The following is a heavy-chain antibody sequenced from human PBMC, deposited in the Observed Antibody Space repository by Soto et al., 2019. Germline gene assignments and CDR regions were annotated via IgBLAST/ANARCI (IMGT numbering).Heavy chain of an antibody. J-gene: IGHJ4*02. D-gene: IGHD1-26*01. CDR2: ISYDGSNI. V-gene: IGHV3-30*03. CDR3: ARVVVGATLDY. CDR1: GFTFSNYG. Sequence: GGSLRLSCATSGFTFSNYGMNWIRQAPGKGLEWVAFISYDGSNIHFPDSVKGRFTISRDNSKNTLYLQMNSLRAEDTAVYYCARVVVGATLDYWGQGTLVTVSS.